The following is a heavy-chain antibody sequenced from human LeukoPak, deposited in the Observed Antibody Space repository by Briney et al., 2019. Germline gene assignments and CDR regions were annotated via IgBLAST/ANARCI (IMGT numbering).Heavy chain of an antibody. CDR2: INHSGST. Sequence: SETLSLTCAVYGGSFSGYYWSWIRQPPGKGLEWIGEINHSGSTNYNPSLKSRDTISVDTSKNQFSLKLSSVTAADTAVYYCARGLRYYGSLRLGGDNWFDPWGQGTLVTVSS. D-gene: IGHD3-10*01. CDR1: GGSFSGYY. V-gene: IGHV4-34*01. CDR3: ARGLRYYGSLRLGGDNWFDP. J-gene: IGHJ5*02.